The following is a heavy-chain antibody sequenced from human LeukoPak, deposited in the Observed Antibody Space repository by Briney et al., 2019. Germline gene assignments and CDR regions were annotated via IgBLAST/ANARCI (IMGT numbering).Heavy chain of an antibody. CDR1: GGTFSSYA. V-gene: IGHV1-69*05. CDR3: ARDLGYSYGYDYFDY. J-gene: IGHJ4*02. CDR2: ITPIFGTA. D-gene: IGHD5-18*01. Sequence: SVKVSCKASGGTFSSYAISWVRQAPGQGLEWMGGITPIFGTANYAQKFQGRVTITTDESTSTAYMELSSLRSEDTAVYYCARDLGYSYGYDYFDYWGQGTLVTVSS.